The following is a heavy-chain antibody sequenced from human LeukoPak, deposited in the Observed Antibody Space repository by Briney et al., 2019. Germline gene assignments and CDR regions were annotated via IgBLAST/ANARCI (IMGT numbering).Heavy chain of an antibody. J-gene: IGHJ5*02. CDR1: GGSFSGYY. CDR3: ASASVVPAAKGLVVWFDP. Sequence: SETLSLTCAVYGGSFSGYYWSWLRQPPGKGLEWIGEINHSGSTNYNPSLKSRVTISVDTSKNQFSLKLSSVTAADTAVYYCASASVVPAAKGLVVWFDPWGQGTLVTVSS. D-gene: IGHD2-2*01. CDR2: INHSGST. V-gene: IGHV4-34*01.